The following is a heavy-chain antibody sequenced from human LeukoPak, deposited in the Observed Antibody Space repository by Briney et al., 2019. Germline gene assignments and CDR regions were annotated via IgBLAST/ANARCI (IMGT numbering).Heavy chain of an antibody. CDR1: GGTFSSYA. CDR2: IIPIFGTA. V-gene: IGHV1-69*01. Sequence: SVKVSCKASGGTFSSYAISWVRQAPGQGLEWMGGIIPIFGTANYAQKFQGRVTITADESTSTAYMELSSLRSEDTAVYYCARGGIVVVPAAIDYGMDVWGKGTTVTDSS. CDR3: ARGGIVVVPAAIDYGMDV. D-gene: IGHD2-2*02. J-gene: IGHJ6*04.